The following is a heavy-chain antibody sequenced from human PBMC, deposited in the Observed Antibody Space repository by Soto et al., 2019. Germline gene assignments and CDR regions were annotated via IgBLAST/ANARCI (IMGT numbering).Heavy chain of an antibody. CDR1: GYTFTSYA. Sequence: GASVKVSCKASGYTFTSYAMHWVRQAPGQRLEWMGWINAGNGNTKYSQKFQGRVTITRDTSASTAYMELSSLRSEDTAVYYCARTPLSTFGGVIVEFDYWGQGTLVTVSS. CDR2: INAGNGNT. CDR3: ARTPLSTFGGVIVEFDY. J-gene: IGHJ4*02. V-gene: IGHV1-3*01. D-gene: IGHD3-16*02.